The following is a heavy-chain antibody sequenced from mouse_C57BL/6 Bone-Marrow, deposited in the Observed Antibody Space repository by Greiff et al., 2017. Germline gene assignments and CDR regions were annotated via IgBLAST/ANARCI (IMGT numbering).Heavy chain of an antibody. Sequence: QVQLQQSGAELARPGASVKLSCKASGYTFTSYGISWVKQRTGQGLEWIGEIYPRSGNTYYTEKFKGKATLTSDKSSSTAYMELRSLTSEDSAVYFCAREGYGNYEGYWYFDVWGTGTTVTVSS. D-gene: IGHD2-1*01. CDR2: IYPRSGNT. V-gene: IGHV1-81*01. CDR1: GYTFTSYG. J-gene: IGHJ1*03. CDR3: AREGYGNYEGYWYFDV.